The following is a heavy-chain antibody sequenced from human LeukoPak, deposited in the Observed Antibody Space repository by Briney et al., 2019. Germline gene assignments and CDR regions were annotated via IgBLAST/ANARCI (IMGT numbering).Heavy chain of an antibody. Sequence: SQTLSLTCAIAGDSVSSNSAAWNWIRQSPSRVLEWLGRSYYRSKWYNDYAVSVKSRITINPDTSKNQFSLQLNSVTPEDTAVYYCARVGDSSGYFDAFDIWGQGTMVTVSS. CDR3: ARVGDSSGYFDAFDI. J-gene: IGHJ3*02. CDR1: GDSVSSNSAA. V-gene: IGHV6-1*01. D-gene: IGHD3-22*01. CDR2: SYYRSKWYN.